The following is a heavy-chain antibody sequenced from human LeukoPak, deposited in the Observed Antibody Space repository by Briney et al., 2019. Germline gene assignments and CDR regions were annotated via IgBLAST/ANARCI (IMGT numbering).Heavy chain of an antibody. V-gene: IGHV3-23*01. J-gene: IGHJ5*02. CDR3: AKIESDSPFDP. CDR2: FSGSGGST. Sequence: GGSLRLSCAASGFTFSSYAMSWVRHAPGKGLEWVSAFSGSGGSTYYADSVKGRFTISRDNSKNTLYLQMNSLRAEDTAVYYCAKIESDSPFDPWGQGTLVTVSS. D-gene: IGHD2-21*02. CDR1: GFTFSSYA.